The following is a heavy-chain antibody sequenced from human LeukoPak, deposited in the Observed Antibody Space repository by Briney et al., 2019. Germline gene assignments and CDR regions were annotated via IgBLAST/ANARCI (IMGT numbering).Heavy chain of an antibody. D-gene: IGHD6-6*01. Sequence: SETLSLTCTVSGGSISSSSYYWGWIRQPPGKGLEWIGSIYYSGSTYYNPSLKSRVTISVDTSKNQFSLKLSSVTAADTAVYYCARWVAARANYYYYYRDVWGKGPTVTVSS. CDR1: GGSISSSSYY. V-gene: IGHV4-39*07. J-gene: IGHJ6*03. CDR2: IYYSGST. CDR3: ARWVAARANYYYYYRDV.